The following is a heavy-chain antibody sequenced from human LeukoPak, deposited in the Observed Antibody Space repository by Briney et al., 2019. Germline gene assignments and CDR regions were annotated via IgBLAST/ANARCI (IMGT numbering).Heavy chain of an antibody. CDR2: INHSGST. CDR1: GGSFSGYY. Sequence: SETLSLTCAVYGGSFSGYYWSWIRQPPGKGLEWIGEINHSGSTKYNPSLKSRVTISVDTSKNPFSLKLSSVTAADTAVYYCARAPGRKGLEGYYMDVWGKGTTVTVSS. CDR3: ARAPGRKGLEGYYMDV. D-gene: IGHD5-12*01. J-gene: IGHJ6*03. V-gene: IGHV4-34*01.